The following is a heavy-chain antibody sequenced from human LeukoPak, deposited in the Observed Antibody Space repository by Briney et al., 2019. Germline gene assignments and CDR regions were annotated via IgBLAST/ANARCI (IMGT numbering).Heavy chain of an antibody. CDR3: TSWGDTTAEYFQR. V-gene: IGHV3-7*01. CDR1: GFTFNRCW. Sequence: GGSLRLSCVVSGFTFNRCWMNRVRQAPGKGLEWVAHINPDGRDTYYVDSVKGRFTISRDNAQNSMYLQMNSLRVEDTAVYYCTSWGDTTAEYFQRWGQGTLVTVSS. CDR2: INPDGRDT. D-gene: IGHD2-21*02. J-gene: IGHJ1*01.